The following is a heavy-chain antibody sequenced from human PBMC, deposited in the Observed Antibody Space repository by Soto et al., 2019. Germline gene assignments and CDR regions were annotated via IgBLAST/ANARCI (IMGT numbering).Heavy chain of an antibody. D-gene: IGHD2-2*02. CDR1: GFTFRSYW. Sequence: GGSLRISCAASGFTFRSYWMSCVRQAPGKGLEWVANIKEDGSEKYYVYSVKCRFTLSRDNAKNSLQLQMSSLRAEDTAIYFCARVAYTNGHIFDYWGQGTLV. J-gene: IGHJ4*01. CDR3: ARVAYTNGHIFDY. V-gene: IGHV3-7*01. CDR2: IKEDGSEK.